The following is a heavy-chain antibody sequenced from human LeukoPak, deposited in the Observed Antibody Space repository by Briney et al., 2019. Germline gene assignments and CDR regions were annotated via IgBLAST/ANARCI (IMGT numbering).Heavy chain of an antibody. CDR1: GGSISSGGYY. J-gene: IGHJ4*02. CDR3: ASDSSGDGYSSGYN. CDR2: IYTSGST. V-gene: IGHV4-61*02. D-gene: IGHD5-24*01. Sequence: PSETLSLTCTVSGGSISSGGYYWSWIRQPAGKGLEWIGRIYTSGSTNYKPSLKSRVTISVDTSKNQFSLRLSSVTAADTAVYYCASDSSGDGYSSGYNWGQGTLVTVSS.